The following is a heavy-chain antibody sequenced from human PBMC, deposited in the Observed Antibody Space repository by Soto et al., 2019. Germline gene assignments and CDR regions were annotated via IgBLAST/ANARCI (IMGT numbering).Heavy chain of an antibody. CDR1: GYTFTNFG. D-gene: IGHD4-4*01. CDR3: VAWNNYDEGDY. CDR2: ISAYNGNT. Sequence: QVQLVQSGAEVKKPGASVKVSCKASGYTFTNFGISWVRQAPGQGLEWMGRISAYNGNTNYAQKLQGRVTMTTDTSTSTAYMEMRSLRSDDTAVYYCVAWNNYDEGDYWGQGTLVTVSS. J-gene: IGHJ4*02. V-gene: IGHV1-18*01.